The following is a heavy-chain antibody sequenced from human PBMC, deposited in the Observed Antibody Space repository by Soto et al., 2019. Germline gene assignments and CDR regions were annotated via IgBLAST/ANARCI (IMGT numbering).Heavy chain of an antibody. D-gene: IGHD2-2*01. Sequence: EVQLVESGGGLVQPEGSLRLSCAASGFTFSSYSMNWVRQAPGKGLEWVSYISSSSSTIYYADSVKGRFTISRDNAKNSLYLQMKSLRAEDTAVYCCARDSEGVVVPAAMYWGQGTLVTVSS. J-gene: IGHJ4*02. CDR3: ARDSEGVVVPAAMY. CDR1: GFTFSSYS. V-gene: IGHV3-48*01. CDR2: ISSSSSTI.